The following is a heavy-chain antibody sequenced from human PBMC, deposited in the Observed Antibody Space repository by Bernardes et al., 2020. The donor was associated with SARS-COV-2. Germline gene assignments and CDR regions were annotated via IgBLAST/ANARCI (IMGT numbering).Heavy chain of an antibody. CDR2: ITIYNGTT. D-gene: IGHD6-6*01. J-gene: IGHJ4*02. CDR1: GYAFTSHP. CDR3: ARGVYTYSSYFDN. Sequence: ASVKVSCKASGYAFTSHPIGWVRQAPGQGFEWMGWITIYNGTTEYARKFQGRVSMTTDTSTSTAYLDLRSLRSDDTAVYFCARGVYTYSSYFDNWGQGSLVTVSA. V-gene: IGHV1-18*04.